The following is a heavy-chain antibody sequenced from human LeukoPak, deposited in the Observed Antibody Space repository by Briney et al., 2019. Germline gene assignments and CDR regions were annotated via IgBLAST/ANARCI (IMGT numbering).Heavy chain of an antibody. D-gene: IGHD6-19*01. CDR3: ARDQYSSNWYVHH. Sequence: GGSLRLSCAASGFTVSSNYMSWVRQAPGKGLEWVSLISSVGSTYYADSVKGRFTISRDNSKNTLYLQMNSLRAVDAAVYYCARDQYSSNWYVHHWGQGTLVTVS. J-gene: IGHJ1*01. CDR1: GFTVSSNY. V-gene: IGHV3-53*01. CDR2: ISSVGST.